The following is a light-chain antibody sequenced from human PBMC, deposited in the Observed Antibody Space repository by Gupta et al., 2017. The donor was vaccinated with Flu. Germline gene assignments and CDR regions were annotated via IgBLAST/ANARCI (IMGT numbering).Light chain of an antibody. V-gene: IGLV1-51*02. CDR3: GTWDSSLSAGRV. Sequence: VFTQPPSVPAAPGQTVTISCSGISSNIGKNYVSWYQHLPGTAPKLLIYADNKRPSGIPDRFSGSKSGTSATLDITGLQTGDEAHYYGGTWDSSLSAGRVFGGGTQLTVL. J-gene: IGLJ2*01. CDR1: SSNIGKNY. CDR2: ADN.